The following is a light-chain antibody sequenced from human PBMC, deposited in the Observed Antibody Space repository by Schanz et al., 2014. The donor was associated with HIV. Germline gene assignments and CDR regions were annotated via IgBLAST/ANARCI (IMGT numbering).Light chain of an antibody. CDR2: DVS. CDR1: SSDVGSYNH. Sequence: QSALTQPASVSGSPGQSITISCTGTSSDVGSYNHVSWYQQHPGKAPKVLVSDVSVRPSGLSNRFSASKSGNTASLTISGLQAEDEGDYYCGSYTISHTWVFGGGTKLTVL. V-gene: IGLV2-14*03. J-gene: IGLJ3*02. CDR3: GSYTISHTWV.